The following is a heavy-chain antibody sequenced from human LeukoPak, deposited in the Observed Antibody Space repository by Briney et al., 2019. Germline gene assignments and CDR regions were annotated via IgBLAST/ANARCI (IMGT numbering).Heavy chain of an antibody. D-gene: IGHD4-17*01. J-gene: IGHJ6*03. Sequence: ASVKVSCKASGYIFTDYYMHWVRQAPGQELGWMGGIIPIFGTANYAQKFQGRVTITADKSTSTAYMELSSLRSEDTAVYYCARGFSGSTVTTNHYYYYYMDVWGKGTTVTVSS. CDR2: IIPIFGTA. V-gene: IGHV1-69*06. CDR3: ARGFSGSTVTTNHYYYYYMDV. CDR1: GYIFTDYY.